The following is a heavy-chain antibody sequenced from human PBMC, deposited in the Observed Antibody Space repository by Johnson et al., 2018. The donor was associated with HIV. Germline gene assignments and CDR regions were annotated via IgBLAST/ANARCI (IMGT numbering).Heavy chain of an antibody. CDR1: GFTFSSYA. D-gene: IGHD3-22*01. CDR3: ARDWRGDSSGYYYFFSFDI. V-gene: IGHV3-30-3*01. J-gene: IGHJ3*02. Sequence: QVQLVESGGGLVQPGGSLRLSCAASGFTFSSYAMHWVRQAPGKGLEWVEVISYDGSNKYYADSVKGRFTISRDNSKNTLYLQMNSLRAEDTAVYYCARDWRGDSSGYYYFFSFDIWGQGTMVTVSS. CDR2: ISYDGSNK.